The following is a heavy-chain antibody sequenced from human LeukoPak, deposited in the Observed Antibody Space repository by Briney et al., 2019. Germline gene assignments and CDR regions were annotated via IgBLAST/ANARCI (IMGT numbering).Heavy chain of an antibody. J-gene: IGHJ4*02. Sequence: ASVKVSCKVSGYTLTELSMHWVRQAPGKGLEWMGGFDPEDGETICAQKFQGRVTMTEDTSTDTAYMELSSLRSEDTAVYYCATALADYYDSSGYYYFDYWGQGTLVTVSS. D-gene: IGHD3-22*01. CDR3: ATALADYYDSSGYYYFDY. CDR1: GYTLTELS. CDR2: FDPEDGET. V-gene: IGHV1-24*01.